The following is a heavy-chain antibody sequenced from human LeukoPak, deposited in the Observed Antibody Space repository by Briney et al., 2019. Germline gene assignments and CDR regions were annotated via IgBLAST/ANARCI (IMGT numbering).Heavy chain of an antibody. Sequence: GGSLRLSCAASGFTFSSYGMHWVRQAPGEGLEWVAVIWYDGSNKYYADSVKGRFTISRDNSKNTLYLQMNSLRAEDTAVYYCARDKAGTTRGYFDYWGQGTLVTVSS. CDR3: ARDKAGTTRGYFDY. CDR2: IWYDGSNK. CDR1: GFTFSSYG. J-gene: IGHJ4*02. D-gene: IGHD1-7*01. V-gene: IGHV3-33*01.